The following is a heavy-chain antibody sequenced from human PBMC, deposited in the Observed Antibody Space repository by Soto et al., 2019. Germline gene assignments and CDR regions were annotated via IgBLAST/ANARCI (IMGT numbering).Heavy chain of an antibody. V-gene: IGHV3-23*01. D-gene: IGHD2-15*01. CDR3: EKGYCSGGSCYFFDY. CDR1: GFTFSSYA. Sequence: GGSLRLSCAASGFTFSSYAMSWVRQAPGKGLEWVSAISGSGGSTYYADSVKGRFTISRDNSKNTLYLQMNSLRAEDTAVYYCEKGYCSGGSCYFFDYWGQGTLVTVSS. J-gene: IGHJ4*02. CDR2: ISGSGGST.